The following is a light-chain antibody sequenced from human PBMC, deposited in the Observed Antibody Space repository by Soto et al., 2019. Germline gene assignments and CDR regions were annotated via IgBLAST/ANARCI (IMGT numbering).Light chain of an antibody. CDR2: SAS. J-gene: IGKJ4*01. Sequence: DIQMTQSPSSVSASVGDRVTITCRASQDINKWLAWYQQKPGTAPKLLIYSASSLYTEVPTRFSGSGSGTDFTLTISSLQPEDFATYYCQQANTFALTFGGGTKVDI. CDR1: QDINKW. V-gene: IGKV1-12*01. CDR3: QQANTFALT.